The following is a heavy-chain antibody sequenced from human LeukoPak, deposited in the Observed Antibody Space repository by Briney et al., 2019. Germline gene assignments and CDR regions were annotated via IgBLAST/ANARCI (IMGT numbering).Heavy chain of an antibody. CDR1: RGTFSSYA. J-gene: IGHJ4*02. D-gene: IGHD3-9*01. V-gene: IGHV1-69*06. CDR3: ARGGDYDILTGFDY. Sequence: SVKVSCKASRGTFSSYAISWVRQAPGQGLEWMGGIIPIFGTANYAQKFQGRVTITADKSTSTAYMELSSLRSEDTAVYYCARGGDYDILTGFDYWGQGTLVTVSS. CDR2: IIPIFGTA.